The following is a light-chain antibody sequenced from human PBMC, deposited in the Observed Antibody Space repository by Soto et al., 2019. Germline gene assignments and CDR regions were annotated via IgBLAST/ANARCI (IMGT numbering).Light chain of an antibody. V-gene: IGKV1-8*01. CDR1: QGISSY. CDR3: QQYVGSAGIT. Sequence: AIRMTESPSSLSASTGDRVTITCRASQGISSYLAWYQQKPGKGPKFLINKVSNLESGVPSRISGSGSGTDFTLTISRLEPEDFAVYYCQQYVGSAGITFGQGTRLEIK. J-gene: IGKJ5*01. CDR2: KVS.